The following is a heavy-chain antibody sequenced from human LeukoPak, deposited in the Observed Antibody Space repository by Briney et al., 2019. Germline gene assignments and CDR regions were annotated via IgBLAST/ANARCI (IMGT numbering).Heavy chain of an antibody. D-gene: IGHD2-2*01. CDR2: VYYTGNT. J-gene: IGHJ4*02. Sequence: SETLSLTCSVSGGFISSNGYYWGWIRQPPGEGLEWIGSVYYTGNTYYNPSLKSRVTISVDTSTNHFSLRLSSVTAADTAVYYCASVSLPAALAFDYWGQGTLVTVSS. CDR3: ASVSLPAALAFDY. CDR1: GGFISSNGYY. V-gene: IGHV4-39*07.